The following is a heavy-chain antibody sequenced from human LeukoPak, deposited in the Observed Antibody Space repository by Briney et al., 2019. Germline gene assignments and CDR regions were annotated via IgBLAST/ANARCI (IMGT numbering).Heavy chain of an antibody. CDR1: GFTFRNYD. CDR2: ISYDGVYK. J-gene: IGHJ4*02. V-gene: IGHV3-30*04. CDR3: ARDEFDGYNLGPSIY. Sequence: GGPLRLSCVASGFTFRNYDMQWARETPAKGLEWVAVISYDGVYKNYADSVKGRFTISRDDPKNTLYLQMNSLRTEDTGLYYCARDEFDGYNLGPSIYWGQGTLVTVSS. D-gene: IGHD5-24*01.